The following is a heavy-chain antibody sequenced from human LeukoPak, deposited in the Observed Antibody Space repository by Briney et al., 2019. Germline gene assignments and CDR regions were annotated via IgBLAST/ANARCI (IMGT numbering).Heavy chain of an antibody. D-gene: IGHD7-27*01. CDR1: GXTFSSYA. CDR2: ISGSGGST. Sequence: GGSLRLSCAASGXTFSSYAMNWVRQAPGKGLEWVSTISGSGGSTYYADSVKGRFTISRDNSKNTLYLQMNSLRAEDTAVYYCARRPGASFDYWGQGTLVTVSS. V-gene: IGHV3-23*01. CDR3: ARRPGASFDY. J-gene: IGHJ4*02.